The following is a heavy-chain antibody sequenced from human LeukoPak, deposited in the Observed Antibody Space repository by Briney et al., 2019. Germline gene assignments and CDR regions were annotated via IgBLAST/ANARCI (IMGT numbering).Heavy chain of an antibody. CDR1: GFTFSSSG. V-gene: IGHV3-23*01. Sequence: GGSLRLSCAASGFTFSSSGMSWVRQAPGRGLEWISTISISGGGTYYADSVKGRFTISRDNSRNTLYLDMNSVRAEDTAVYYCVQVFSADTFPFDYWGQGTQVTVPS. D-gene: IGHD1-1*01. CDR3: VQVFSADTFPFDY. CDR2: ISISGGGT. J-gene: IGHJ4*02.